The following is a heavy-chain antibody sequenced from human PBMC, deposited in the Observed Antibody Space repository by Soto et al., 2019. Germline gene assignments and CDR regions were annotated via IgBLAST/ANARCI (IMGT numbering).Heavy chain of an antibody. CDR2: ISSSSSYI. J-gene: IGHJ3*02. Sequence: EVQLVESGGGLVKPGGSLRLSCAASGFTFSSYSMNWVRQAPGKGLEWVSSISSSSSYIYYADSVKGRFTISRDNAKNALYLQMNSLRAEDTAVYYCARDDPGCFDIWGQGTMVTVSS. CDR1: GFTFSSYS. V-gene: IGHV3-21*01. CDR3: ARDDPGCFDI.